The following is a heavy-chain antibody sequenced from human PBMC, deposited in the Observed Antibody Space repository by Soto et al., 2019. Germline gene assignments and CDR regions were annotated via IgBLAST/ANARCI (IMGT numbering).Heavy chain of an antibody. CDR2: INAGNGNT. CDR1: GYTFTSYA. V-gene: IGHV1-3*01. D-gene: IGHD2-2*01. CDR3: ARGIVVVPAATSRNYYYGLDV. J-gene: IGHJ6*02. Sequence: ASVKVSCKASGYTFTSYARHWVRQAPGQRLEWMGWINAGNGNTKYSQKFQGRVTITRDASASTAYMELSSLRSEDTAVYYCARGIVVVPAATSRNYYYGLDVWGQGTTVTVSS.